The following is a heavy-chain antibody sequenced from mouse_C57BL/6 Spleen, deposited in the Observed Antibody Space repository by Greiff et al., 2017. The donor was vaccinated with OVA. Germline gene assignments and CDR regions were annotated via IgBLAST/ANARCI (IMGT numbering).Heavy chain of an antibody. CDR1: GYTFTSYW. V-gene: IGHV1-69*01. CDR3: ARHGSSYFDY. D-gene: IGHD1-1*01. J-gene: IGHJ2*01. Sequence: VQLQQSGAELVMPGASVKLSCKASGYTFTSYWMHWVKQRPGQGLEWIGELDPSDSYTNYNQKFKGKSTLTVDKSSSTAYMQLSSLTSEDSAVYYCARHGSSYFDYWGQGTTLTVSS. CDR2: LDPSDSYT.